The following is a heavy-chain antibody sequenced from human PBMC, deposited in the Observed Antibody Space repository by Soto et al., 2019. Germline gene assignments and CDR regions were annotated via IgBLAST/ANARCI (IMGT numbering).Heavy chain of an antibody. CDR3: AREYLWSYHDAFDL. J-gene: IGHJ3*01. CDR1: GFTFSSYA. V-gene: IGHV3-48*02. Sequence: GGSLRLSCAASGFTFSSYAMSWVRQAPGMGLEWISYISSDSGSIFSSDSVKGRFTISRDNAKNSLYLQMNSLRDEDTAVYYCAREYLWSYHDAFDLWGQGTTVTVSS. D-gene: IGHD1-26*01. CDR2: ISSDSGSI.